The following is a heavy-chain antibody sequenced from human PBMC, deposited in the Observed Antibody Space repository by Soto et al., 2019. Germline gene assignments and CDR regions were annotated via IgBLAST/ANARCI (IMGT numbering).Heavy chain of an antibody. CDR3: AGSRFSSSWAYYYYGMDV. V-gene: IGHV1-8*01. CDR1: GYTFTSYY. CDR2: MNPNSGNT. J-gene: IGHJ6*02. Sequence: ASVKVSCKASGYTFTSYYINWVRQATGQGLEWMGWMNPNSGNTGYAQKFQGRVTMTRNTSISTAYMELSSLRSEDTAVYYCAGSRFSSSWAYYYYGMDVWGQGTTVTVSS. D-gene: IGHD6-13*01.